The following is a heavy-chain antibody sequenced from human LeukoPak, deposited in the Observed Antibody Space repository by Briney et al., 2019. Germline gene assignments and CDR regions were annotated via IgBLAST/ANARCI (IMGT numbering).Heavy chain of an antibody. V-gene: IGHV3-53*01. Sequence: PGGSLRLSCTASGFSVSHNYMNWVRQAPGKGLEWVALICSGGNTHYADSVKGRFTISRDNSKNTLYLQMSSLRVEDTAVYYCTRDTPGIAVSVSEGWGQGTLVTASS. CDR1: GFSVSHNY. CDR2: ICSGGNT. CDR3: TRDTPGIAVSVSEG. J-gene: IGHJ1*01. D-gene: IGHD1-14*01.